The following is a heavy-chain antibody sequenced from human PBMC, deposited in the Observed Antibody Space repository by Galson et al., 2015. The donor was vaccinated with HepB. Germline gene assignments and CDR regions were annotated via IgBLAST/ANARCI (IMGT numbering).Heavy chain of an antibody. V-gene: IGHV5-51*01. CDR2: IYPDDSTV. D-gene: IGHD1-14*01. J-gene: IGHJ5*02. CDR1: GYTFGHYW. CDR3: ARFSAAGFSLNWFDP. Sequence: QSGAEVKKPGESLKISCRGSGYTFGHYWIGWVRQMPGRGLEWMGIIYPDDSTVRYSPSFQGQVTISADKSIATAYLEWSSLKASDTAMYFCARFSAAGFSLNWFDPWGQGTLVTVSS.